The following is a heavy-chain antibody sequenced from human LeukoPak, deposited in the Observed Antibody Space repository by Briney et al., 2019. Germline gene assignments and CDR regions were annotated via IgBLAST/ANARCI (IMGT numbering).Heavy chain of an antibody. Sequence: SETLSLTCTVSGGSISSYYWSWIRQPPGKGLEWIGYIYYSGSTNHNPSLKSRVTISVDTSKNQFSLKLSSVTAADTAVYYCARAGWLRIFDYWGQGTLVTVSS. CDR3: ARAGWLRIFDY. V-gene: IGHV4-59*01. J-gene: IGHJ4*02. CDR2: IYYSGST. D-gene: IGHD5-12*01. CDR1: GGSISSYY.